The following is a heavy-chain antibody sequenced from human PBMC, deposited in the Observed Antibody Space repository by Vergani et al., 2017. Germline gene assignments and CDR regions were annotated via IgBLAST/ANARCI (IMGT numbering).Heavy chain of an antibody. CDR3: AKVCGSTSWPYGGGAFEV. D-gene: IGHD2-2*01. CDR2: INNNGGRT. J-gene: IGHJ3*01. V-gene: IGHV3-23*01. Sequence: QLLESGGGLIQPGGSLRLSCAASGFTFNSYAMTWVRQAPGKGLEWVSGINNNGGRTYYADSVKGRFTISRDNSKNTLYLQMTDLRAEDTATYYGAKVCGSTSWPYGGGAFEVWGHGTMVTVSS. CDR1: GFTFNSYA.